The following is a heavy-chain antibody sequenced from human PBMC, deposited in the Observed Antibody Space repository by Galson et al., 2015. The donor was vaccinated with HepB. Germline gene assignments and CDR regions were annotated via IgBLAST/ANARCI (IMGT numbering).Heavy chain of an antibody. J-gene: IGHJ3*02. V-gene: IGHV5-51*03. CDR1: GYIFSDHW. CDR2: IYPGDSDS. Sequence: QSGAEVKKPGESLKISCQGSGYIFSDHWIAWVRQMPGRGLEWMGIIYPGDSDSRYSPSSQGRVIFSADKFISTAYLQWSSLQASDTAMYYCARRSGGNLYDGFDIWGQGTMVTVSS. D-gene: IGHD2-15*01. CDR3: ARRSGGNLYDGFDI.